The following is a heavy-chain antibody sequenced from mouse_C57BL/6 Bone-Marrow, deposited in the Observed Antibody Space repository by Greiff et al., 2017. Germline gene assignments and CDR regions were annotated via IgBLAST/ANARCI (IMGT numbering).Heavy chain of an antibody. CDR1: GYTFTGYW. J-gene: IGHJ2*01. V-gene: IGHV1-9*01. CDR2: ILPGSGST. CDR3: ARDPPTYGSFYFDV. Sequence: VQLQESGAELMKPGASVKLSCKATGYTFTGYWIEWVKQRPGNGLEWIGEILPGSGSTNYTEKLKGKATFTADTSSNTAYMQLSSQTTKDSAIYYCARDPPTYGSFYFDVWGKGTTLTVAS. D-gene: IGHD1-1*01.